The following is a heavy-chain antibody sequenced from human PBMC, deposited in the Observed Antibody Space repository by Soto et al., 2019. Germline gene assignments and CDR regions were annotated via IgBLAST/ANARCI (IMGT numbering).Heavy chain of an antibody. CDR1: GDSISSYY. Sequence: SQTLSLTCTVSGDSISSYYWSWIRQPPGKGLEWIGYIYYSGSTNSNPSLKSRVTISVDTSKNQFSLKLSSVTAADTAVYYCARGEYGDYEGDDYWGQGTLVTVSS. CDR3: ARGEYGDYEGDDY. CDR2: IYYSGST. D-gene: IGHD4-17*01. V-gene: IGHV4-59*01. J-gene: IGHJ4*02.